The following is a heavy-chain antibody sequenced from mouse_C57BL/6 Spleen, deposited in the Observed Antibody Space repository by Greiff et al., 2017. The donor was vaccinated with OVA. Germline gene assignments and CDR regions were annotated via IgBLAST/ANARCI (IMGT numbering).Heavy chain of an antibody. CDR3: ARDYYDYDGHAMDY. CDR1: GYTFTSYW. D-gene: IGHD2-4*01. J-gene: IGHJ4*01. V-gene: IGHV1-64*01. Sequence: QVQLQQPGAELVKPGASVKLSCKASGYTFTSYWMHWVKQRPGQGLEWIGMIHPNSGSTNYNEKFKSKATLTVDKSSSTAYMQLSSLTSEDSAVYYCARDYYDYDGHAMDYWGQGTSVTVSS. CDR2: IHPNSGST.